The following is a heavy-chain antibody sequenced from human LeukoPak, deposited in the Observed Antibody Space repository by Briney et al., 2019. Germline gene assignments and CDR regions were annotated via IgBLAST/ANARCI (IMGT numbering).Heavy chain of an antibody. CDR1: GFTVSSNY. CDR2: IYSGGST. Sequence: GGSLRLSCAASGFTVSSNYMSWVRQAPGKGLEWVSVIYSGGSTYYADSVKGRFTISRDNSKNTLYLQMNSLRAEDTAVYYCEVSYRMVRGAIPIPDAFDIWGQGTMVTVSS. J-gene: IGHJ3*02. D-gene: IGHD3-10*01. CDR3: EVSYRMVRGAIPIPDAFDI. V-gene: IGHV3-66*01.